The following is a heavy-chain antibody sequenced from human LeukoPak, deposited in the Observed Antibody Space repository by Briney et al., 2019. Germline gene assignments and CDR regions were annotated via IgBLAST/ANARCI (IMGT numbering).Heavy chain of an antibody. J-gene: IGHJ5*02. CDR3: ARDLGQYYDTSDNWFDP. V-gene: IGHV1-18*01. CDR2: ISAYNGNT. CDR1: GYSFTSHG. D-gene: IGHD3-22*01. Sequence: ASVKVSCKASGYSFTSHGVSWVRQAPGQGLEWMGWISAYNGNTNYAQKLQGRVTMTTDTSTSTAYMELRSLRSDDTAVYYCARDLGQYYDTSDNWFDPWGQGTLVTVSS.